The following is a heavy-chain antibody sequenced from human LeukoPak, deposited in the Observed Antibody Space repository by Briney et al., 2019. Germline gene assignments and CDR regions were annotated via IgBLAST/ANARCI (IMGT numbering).Heavy chain of an antibody. J-gene: IGHJ4*02. CDR2: ITGSGGST. Sequence: GGSLRLSCAASGFTFSSYAMSWVRQAPGKGLEGVSAITGSGGSTYYADSVKGRFIISRDNSKNTLFLQMNSLRAEETAVYFRANVWGTLAAVGYWGQGTIVTVSS. CDR1: GFTFSSYA. V-gene: IGHV3-23*01. CDR3: ANVWGTLAAVGY. D-gene: IGHD6-25*01.